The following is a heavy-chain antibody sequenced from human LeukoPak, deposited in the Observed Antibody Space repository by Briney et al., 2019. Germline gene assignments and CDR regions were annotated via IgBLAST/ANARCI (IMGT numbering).Heavy chain of an antibody. V-gene: IGHV3-30*02. CDR1: GFTFSSYG. J-gene: IGHJ4*02. D-gene: IGHD2-2*01. Sequence: GGSLRLSCAASGFTFSSYGMHWVRQAPGKGLEWVAFIRYDGSNKYYADSVKGRFTISRDNSKNTLYLQMNSLRAEDTAVYYCAKEEENVVVVPAATAFDYWGQGTLVTVSS. CDR2: IRYDGSNK. CDR3: AKEEENVVVVPAATAFDY.